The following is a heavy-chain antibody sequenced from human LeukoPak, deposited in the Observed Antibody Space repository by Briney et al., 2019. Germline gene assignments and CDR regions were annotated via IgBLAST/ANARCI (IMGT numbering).Heavy chain of an antibody. CDR3: ARVLRGFLEWRYYYYGMDV. Sequence: PSETLSLTCTVSGGSISSSNYYWGWIRQSPGKGLEWIGSVYYSGSTYYNPSLKSRVTISVDTSKNQFSLKLSSVTAADTAVYYCARVLRGFLEWRYYYYGMDVWGQGTTVTVSS. V-gene: IGHV4-39*07. CDR1: GGSISSSNYY. CDR2: VYYSGST. D-gene: IGHD3-3*01. J-gene: IGHJ6*02.